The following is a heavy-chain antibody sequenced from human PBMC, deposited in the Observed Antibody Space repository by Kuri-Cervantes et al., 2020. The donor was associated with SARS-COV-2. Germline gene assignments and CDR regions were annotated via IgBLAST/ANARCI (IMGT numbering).Heavy chain of an antibody. V-gene: IGHV4-59*11. D-gene: IGHD2-2*01. CDR1: GDSISPHY. J-gene: IGHJ6*02. CDR2: IYYSGSV. CDR3: ARSAAAFYGMDV. Sequence: GSLRLSCSVSGDSISPHYWTWIRQPPGKGLEWIGHIYYSGSVNYNPSLMSRLTISVDKSKNQVSLKLTSVTAADTAVYYCARSAAAFYGMDVWGQGTTVTVSS.